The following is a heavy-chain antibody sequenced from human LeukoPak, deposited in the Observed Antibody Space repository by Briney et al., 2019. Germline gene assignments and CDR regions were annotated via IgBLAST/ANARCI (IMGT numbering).Heavy chain of an antibody. D-gene: IGHD6-13*01. Sequence: GGSLRLSCAASGFTFRSYAMSWVRQAPGKGLEWVSSINILSNYIYYADSVKGRFTISRDNAKNSLYLQMNSLRAEDTAVYYCARDSHSSSWYSEFDYWGQGTLVTVSS. CDR3: ARDSHSSSWYSEFDY. CDR2: INILSNYI. J-gene: IGHJ4*02. V-gene: IGHV3-21*01. CDR1: GFTFRSYA.